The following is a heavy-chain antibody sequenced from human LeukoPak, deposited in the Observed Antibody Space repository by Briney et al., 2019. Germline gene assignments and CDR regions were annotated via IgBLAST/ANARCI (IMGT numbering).Heavy chain of an antibody. CDR1: GGSISSRSYY. J-gene: IGHJ4*02. D-gene: IGHD2-2*01. CDR3: ARVGSTPAKFDH. Sequence: PSETLSLTCTVSGGSISSRSYYWGWVRQAPGKGLEWIGSVDHSGSTYYNPSLKRRVTMSVDTSKNQFSLKLASVTAADTAIYFCARVGSTPAKFDHWGQGTLVTVSS. CDR2: VDHSGST. V-gene: IGHV4-39*07.